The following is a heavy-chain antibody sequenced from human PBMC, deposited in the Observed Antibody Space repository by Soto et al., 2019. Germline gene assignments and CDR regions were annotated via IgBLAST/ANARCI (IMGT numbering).Heavy chain of an antibody. Sequence: QVQLQESGPGLVKPSQTLSLTCNVSGGSITSHTHYWSWIRQHPGKGLEWFGNIHFRGTTYYNPSLESRVFISVDTSQNQFSLRLTSVTAADTAVYFCATYDYSDFYFDQWGQGTLVSVSS. CDR3: ATYDYSDFYFDQ. J-gene: IGHJ4*02. D-gene: IGHD4-17*01. CDR2: IHFRGTT. CDR1: GGSITSHTHY. V-gene: IGHV4-31*03.